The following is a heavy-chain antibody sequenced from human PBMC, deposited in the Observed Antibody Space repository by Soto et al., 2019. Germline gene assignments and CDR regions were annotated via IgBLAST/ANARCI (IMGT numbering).Heavy chain of an antibody. CDR2: IYWDDDK. CDR3: AHRQGHEGFGELFGSWFDP. D-gene: IGHD3-10*01. Sequence: QITLKESGPTLVKPTQTVTLTCTFSGFSLSTSGVGVGWIRQPPGKALEWLALIYWDDDKRYSPSLKNRFTITKDTSKNQVVLPMTNMDPDDTGTYYCAHRQGHEGFGELFGSWFDPWGQGTLVTVSS. V-gene: IGHV2-5*02. J-gene: IGHJ5*02. CDR1: GFSLSTSGVG.